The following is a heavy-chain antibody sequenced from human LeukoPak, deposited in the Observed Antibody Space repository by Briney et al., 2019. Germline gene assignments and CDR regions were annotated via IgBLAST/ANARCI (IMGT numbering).Heavy chain of an antibody. CDR3: AKDRLRFLEWFDRNWFDP. J-gene: IGHJ5*02. V-gene: IGHV3-9*01. CDR2: ISWNSGSI. D-gene: IGHD3-3*01. Sequence: PGGSLRLSCAASGFTFDDYAMHWVRQAPGKGLEWVSGISWNSGSIGYADSVKGRFTISRDNAKNSLYLQMNSLRAEDTALYCCAKDRLRFLEWFDRNWFDPWGQGTLVTVSS. CDR1: GFTFDDYA.